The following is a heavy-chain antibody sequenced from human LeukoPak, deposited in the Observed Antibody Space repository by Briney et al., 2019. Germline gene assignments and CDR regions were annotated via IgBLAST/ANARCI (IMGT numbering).Heavy chain of an antibody. J-gene: IGHJ4*02. V-gene: IGHV4-61*08. Sequence: SETLSLTCTVSGGSISSGGYYWSWIRQHPGKGLEWIGYIYYSGSTNYNPSLKSRVTISVDTSKNQFSLKLSSVTAADTAVYYCARHDNWFGGSDYWGQGTLVTVSS. CDR3: ARHDNWFGGSDY. CDR1: GGSISSGGYY. D-gene: IGHD3-10*01. CDR2: IYYSGST.